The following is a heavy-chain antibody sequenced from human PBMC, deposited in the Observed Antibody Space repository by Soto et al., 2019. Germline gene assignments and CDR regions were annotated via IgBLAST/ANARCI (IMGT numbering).Heavy chain of an antibody. V-gene: IGHV3-30-3*01. D-gene: IGHD6-13*01. Sequence: GGSLRLSCAASGFTFSSYAMHWVRQAPGKGLEWVAVISYDGSNKYYADSVKGRFTISRDNSKNTLYLQMNSLRAEDTAVYYCARPRIAAAPNWFDPWGQGTLVTVSS. CDR3: ARPRIAAAPNWFDP. J-gene: IGHJ5*02. CDR2: ISYDGSNK. CDR1: GFTFSSYA.